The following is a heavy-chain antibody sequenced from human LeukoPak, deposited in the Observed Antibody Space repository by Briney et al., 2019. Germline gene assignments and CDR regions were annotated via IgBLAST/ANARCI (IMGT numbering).Heavy chain of an antibody. V-gene: IGHV3-48*03. CDR3: ARVNDYGGNDDAFDI. J-gene: IGHJ3*02. CDR1: GFTVSSYE. CDR2: IGSTGSII. D-gene: IGHD4-23*01. Sequence: WGSLRLSCVASGFTVSSYEMNWVRQAPGQGLEWDSYIGSTGSIIFYADSVKGRFTISRDNAKNALYLQMNSLRAEDTALYYCARVNDYGGNDDAFDIWGRGTMVTVS.